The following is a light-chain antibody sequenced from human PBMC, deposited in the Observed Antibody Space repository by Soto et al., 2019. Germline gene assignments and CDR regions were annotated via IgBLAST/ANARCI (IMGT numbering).Light chain of an antibody. V-gene: IGKV1-5*01. J-gene: IGKJ1*01. Sequence: DIQMTQSSSTLSASVGDTVTITCRASQSISSRLAWYQQKPGKAPRLLLYDASSLEIGVPLRFSGSGSGTEFTLTINNLQPDDSGTSYCQHYSSFSLTFGQGTKVDI. CDR2: DAS. CDR3: QHYSSFSLT. CDR1: QSISSR.